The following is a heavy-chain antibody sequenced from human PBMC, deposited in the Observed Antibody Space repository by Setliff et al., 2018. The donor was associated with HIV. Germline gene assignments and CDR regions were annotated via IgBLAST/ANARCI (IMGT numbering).Heavy chain of an antibody. CDR1: GYTFTSYG. CDR3: ASGPLVYYDSPGGDLDY. V-gene: IGHV1-18*01. J-gene: IGHJ4*02. CDR2: ISAYNGNT. D-gene: IGHD3-22*01. Sequence: ASVKVSCKASGYTFTSYGISWVRQAPGQGLEWMGWISAYNGNTNYAQKLQGRVTMTTDTSTSTAYMELRSLRSDDTAVYYCASGPLVYYDSPGGDLDYWGQGTLVTVSS.